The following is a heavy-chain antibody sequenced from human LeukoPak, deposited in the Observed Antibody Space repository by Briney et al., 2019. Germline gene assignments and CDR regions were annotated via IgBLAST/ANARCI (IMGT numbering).Heavy chain of an antibody. Sequence: PSETLSLTCAVSGVSISNYYLTWIRQPPGKGLEWIGYIYYTGSTNYNPSLKSRVTISVDTSKNQFSLKLTSVTAADTAVYFCARRSLTETSGTLDCWGPGTLVTVSS. CDR2: IYYTGST. CDR3: ARRSLTETSGTLDC. V-gene: IGHV4-59*08. D-gene: IGHD3-10*01. J-gene: IGHJ4*02. CDR1: GVSISNYY.